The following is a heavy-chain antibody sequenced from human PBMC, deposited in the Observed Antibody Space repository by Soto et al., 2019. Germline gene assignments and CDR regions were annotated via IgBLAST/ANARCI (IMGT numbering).Heavy chain of an antibody. CDR1: GASISGSSNF. Sequence: QLQLQESGPGLVKPSETLSLTCSVSGASISGSSNFWGWIRQPTGKGLEWIGSIYYSGSTYNNPSLTSRVTISVDTSKNQFSLKLSSVTAADTAVYYCAITFFSTSVGHGDRTPFESWGQGTLVTVSS. CDR3: AITFFSTSVGHGDRTPFES. V-gene: IGHV4-39*01. J-gene: IGHJ4*02. CDR2: IYYSGST. D-gene: IGHD3-3*02.